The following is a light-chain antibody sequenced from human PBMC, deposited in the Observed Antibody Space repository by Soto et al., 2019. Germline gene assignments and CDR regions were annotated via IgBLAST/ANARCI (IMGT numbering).Light chain of an antibody. J-gene: IGKJ1*01. CDR2: GAN. CDR3: QQYNNRPRT. CDR1: QSISSN. V-gene: IGKV3-15*01. Sequence: EIVMTQSPATLSVSPGERVTLSCGASQSISSNLAWYQQKPGQAPRLLIYGANTRATGVAARFSGSGSGTEFTLTISSLQSEDFAVYYCQQYNNRPRTFGQGTKVEI.